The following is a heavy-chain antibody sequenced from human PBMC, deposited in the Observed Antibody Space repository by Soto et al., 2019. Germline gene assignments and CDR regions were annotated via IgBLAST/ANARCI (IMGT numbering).Heavy chain of an antibody. V-gene: IGHV1-69*01. J-gene: IGHJ6*02. CDR3: ARSQGSSTSLEIYYYYYCGMDV. Sequence: QVQLVQSGAEVQKPGSSVKVSCKASGGTFGSYAISWVRQAPGQGLEWMGGIIPITATANYAQKFQGRVTITADESTSTASMQLSSLRSEDTAVYYCARSQGSSTSLEIYYYYYCGMDVWGQGTTVTVSS. CDR2: IIPITATA. CDR1: GGTFGSYA. D-gene: IGHD2-2*01.